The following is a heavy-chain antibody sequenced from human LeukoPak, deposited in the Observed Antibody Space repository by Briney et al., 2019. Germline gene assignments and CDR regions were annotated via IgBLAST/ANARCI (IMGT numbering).Heavy chain of an antibody. Sequence: ASVNVSCKASGYTLTSYAMNWVRQAPGQGLEWRGWINTITWNPTHAQAFTGRFVFPLNTCVSRAYLQISMLKAEGTAVYYCARGGRPSRDRYNWDYWGQGTLVTVS. CDR3: ARGGRPSRDRYNWDY. D-gene: IGHD5-24*01. J-gene: IGHJ4*02. V-gene: IGHV7-4-1*02. CDR1: GYTLTSYA. CDR2: INTITWNP.